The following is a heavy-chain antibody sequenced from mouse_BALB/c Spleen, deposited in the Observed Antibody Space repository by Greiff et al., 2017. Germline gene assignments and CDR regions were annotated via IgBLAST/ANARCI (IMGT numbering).Heavy chain of an antibody. Sequence: EVKLVESGGGLVQPGGSLKLSCAASGFTFSSYAMSWVRQTPEKRLEWVASISSGGSTYYPDSVKGRFTISRDNARNILYLQMSSLRSEDTAMYYCARGPDGAWFAYWGQGTLVTVSA. CDR2: ISSGGST. V-gene: IGHV5-6-5*01. J-gene: IGHJ3*01. CDR1: GFTFSSYA. CDR3: ARGPDGAWFAY.